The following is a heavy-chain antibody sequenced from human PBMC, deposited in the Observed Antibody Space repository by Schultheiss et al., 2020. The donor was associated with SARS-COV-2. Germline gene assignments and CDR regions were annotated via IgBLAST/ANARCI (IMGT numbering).Heavy chain of an antibody. CDR1: GGSFSGYY. D-gene: IGHD2-21*02. CDR3: AREESRRNGDFYY. V-gene: IGHV4-34*10. Sequence: SETLSLTCAAYGGSFSGYYWSWIRQTPGKGMEWIGTVYHSGIAYYNPSLKSRVAMSVDTSKNQFYLRLNSVTAADTAMYYCAREESRRNGDFYYWGQGTLVTVSS. CDR2: VYHSGIA. J-gene: IGHJ4*02.